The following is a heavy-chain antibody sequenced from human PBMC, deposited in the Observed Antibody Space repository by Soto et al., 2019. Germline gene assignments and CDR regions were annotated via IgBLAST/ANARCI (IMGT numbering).Heavy chain of an antibody. V-gene: IGHV4-59*08. J-gene: IGHJ5*02. CDR3: ARHRSGDYYVSGSGGYWFVP. D-gene: IGHD3-10*01. CDR1: GGSISSYY. CDR2: IYYSGST. Sequence: PSETLSLTCTVSGGSISSYYWSWIRQPPEKGLEWIGYIYYSGSTNYNPSLKSRVTISVDTSKNQFSLKLSSVTAADTAVYYCARHRSGDYYVSGSGGYWFVPSCQATLVTVSS.